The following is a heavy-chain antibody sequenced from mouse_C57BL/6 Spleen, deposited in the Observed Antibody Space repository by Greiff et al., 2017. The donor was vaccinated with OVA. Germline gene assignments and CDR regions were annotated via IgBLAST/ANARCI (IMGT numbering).Heavy chain of an antibody. CDR3: ARDSGYGWFAY. D-gene: IGHD2-2*01. CDR2: ISDGGSYT. J-gene: IGHJ3*01. Sequence: DVQLVESGGGLVKPGGSLKLSCAASGFTFSSYAMSWVRQTPEKRLEWVATISDGGSYTYYPDKVKGKFTITRDNAKNNLYLQMSHLKSEDTAMYYCARDSGYGWFAYWGQGTLVTVSA. V-gene: IGHV5-4*01. CDR1: GFTFSSYA.